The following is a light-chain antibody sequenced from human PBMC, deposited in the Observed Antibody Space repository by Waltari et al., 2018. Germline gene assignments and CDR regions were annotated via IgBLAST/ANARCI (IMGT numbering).Light chain of an antibody. V-gene: IGKV3-20*01. CDR3: QQYGSSPRT. Sequence: IVLTQSPGTLSLSPGERATLSCRASQSVRSSYLAWYQQKPGQAPRLLIYGASNRATGIPDRFSGSGSGTDFTLTISRLEPEDFAMYYCQQYGSSPRTFGGGTKVEIK. CDR1: QSVRSSY. CDR2: GAS. J-gene: IGKJ4*01.